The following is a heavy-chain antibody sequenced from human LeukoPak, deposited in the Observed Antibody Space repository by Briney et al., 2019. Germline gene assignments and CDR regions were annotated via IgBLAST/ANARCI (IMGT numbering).Heavy chain of an antibody. D-gene: IGHD4-23*01. CDR1: GGSISSSNW. Sequence: SETLSLTCAVSGGSISSSNWWSWVRQPPGKGLGWIGEIYHSGSTNYNPSLKSRVTISVDKSKNQFSLKLSSVTAADTAVYYCARGHGDYGGNWEPLNYYYMDVWGKGTTVTVSS. V-gene: IGHV4-4*02. CDR2: IYHSGST. J-gene: IGHJ6*03. CDR3: ARGHGDYGGNWEPLNYYYMDV.